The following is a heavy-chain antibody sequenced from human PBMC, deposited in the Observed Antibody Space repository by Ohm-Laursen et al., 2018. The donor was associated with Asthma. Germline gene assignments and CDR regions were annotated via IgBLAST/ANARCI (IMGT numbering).Heavy chain of an antibody. CDR3: GRVYSSSWDP. V-gene: IGHV3-7*05. CDR1: GFTVGSDY. J-gene: IGHJ5*02. D-gene: IGHD6-13*01. CDR2: INENGGEK. Sequence: SLRLSCAASGFTVGSDYMTWVRQAPGKGLEWVAHINENGGEKFYVDSVKGRVTISRDNAKNSLYLQMNSLRADDTAVYYCGRVYSSSWDPRGQGTLVTVSS.